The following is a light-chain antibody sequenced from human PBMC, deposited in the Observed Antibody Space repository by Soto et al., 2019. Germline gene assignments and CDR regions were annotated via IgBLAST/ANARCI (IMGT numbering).Light chain of an antibody. CDR2: EVS. CDR1: SSDVGGYNH. J-gene: IGLJ1*01. Sequence: QSVLTQPASVSGSPGQSITISCTGTSSDVGGYNHVSWYQHHPGKAPKLMIYEVSNRPSGVSNRFSGSKSGYTASLTISGLQAEDEADYYRNSHTSSSTRVFGTGTKVTVL. V-gene: IGLV2-14*01. CDR3: NSHTSSSTRV.